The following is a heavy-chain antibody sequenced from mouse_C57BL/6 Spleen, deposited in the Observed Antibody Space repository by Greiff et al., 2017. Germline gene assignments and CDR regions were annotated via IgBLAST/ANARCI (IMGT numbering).Heavy chain of an antibody. Sequence: VQLQQSGAELAKPGASVKMSCKASGYTFTSYWMHWVKQRPGQGLEWIGYINPSSGYTKYNQKFKDKATLTADTFSSTASMQLISLTSEDSAVYYVARSWNLHMYYGVWGTGTTVTVS. J-gene: IGHJ1*03. D-gene: IGHD6-1*01. CDR1: GYTFTSYW. CDR2: INPSSGYT. CDR3: ARSWNLHMYYGV. V-gene: IGHV1-7*01.